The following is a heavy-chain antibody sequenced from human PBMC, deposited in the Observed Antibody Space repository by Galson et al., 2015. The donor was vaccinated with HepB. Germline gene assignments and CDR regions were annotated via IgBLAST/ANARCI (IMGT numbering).Heavy chain of an antibody. CDR1: GDFITNYY. CDR2: IYYSGST. V-gene: IGHV4-59*01. D-gene: IGHD1-14*01. J-gene: IGHJ6*02. CDR3: ARAGTTTYYYYYGMDV. Sequence: LSLTCTVSGDFITNYYWSWIRQPPGKGLQWIGYIYYSGSTNYNPSLKSRATISLDMSKNQFSLKLSSVTAADTAVYYCARAGTTTYYYYYGMDVWGQGPPVTGSS.